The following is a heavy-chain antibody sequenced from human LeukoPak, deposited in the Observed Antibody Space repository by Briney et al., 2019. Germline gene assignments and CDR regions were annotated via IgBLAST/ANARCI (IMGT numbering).Heavy chain of an antibody. D-gene: IGHD2-21*02. J-gene: IGHJ4*02. CDR1: GYTFTSYG. Sequence: ASVKVSCKASGYTFTSYGISWVRQAPGQGLKWMGWITAYNGNTNYAQKLQGRVTMTTATSTNTAYMELRSLRSDDTAVYYCARGPAYCGGDCYFDYWGQGTLVTVSS. CDR2: ITAYNGNT. CDR3: ARGPAYCGGDCYFDY. V-gene: IGHV1-18*01.